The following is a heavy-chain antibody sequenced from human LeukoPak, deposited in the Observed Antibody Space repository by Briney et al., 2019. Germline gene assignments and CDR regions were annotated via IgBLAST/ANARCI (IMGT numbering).Heavy chain of an antibody. V-gene: IGHV3-30*02. D-gene: IGHD5-18*01. J-gene: IGHJ4*02. CDR1: GFTFSSYG. CDR2: IRYDGSNA. Sequence: AGGSLRLSCPASGFTFSSYGMHWVRQAPGKGLEWVAFIRYDGSNAYYADSVKGRFTISRDNSKNTLYLQMNSLRAGDTAVYYCAKDLRGYSYGYYFDYWGQGTIVPVSS. CDR3: AKDLRGYSYGYYFDY.